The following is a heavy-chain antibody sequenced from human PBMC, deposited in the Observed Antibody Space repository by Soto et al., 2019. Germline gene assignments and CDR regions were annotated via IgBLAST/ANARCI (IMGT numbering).Heavy chain of an antibody. CDR1: GFTFSSYA. CDR2: ISYDGSNK. V-gene: IGHV3-30-3*01. CDR3: ARSGRYSYCSSTSCYLPFDY. D-gene: IGHD2-2*01. J-gene: IGHJ4*02. Sequence: GGSLRLSCAASGFTFSSYAMHWVRQAPGKGLEWVAVISYDGSNKYYADSVKGRFTISRDNSKNTRYLQMNGLRAEDTAVYYCARSGRYSYCSSTSCYLPFDYWGQGTLVTVSS.